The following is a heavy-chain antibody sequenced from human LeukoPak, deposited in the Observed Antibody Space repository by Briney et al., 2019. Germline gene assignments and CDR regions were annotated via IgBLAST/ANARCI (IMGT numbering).Heavy chain of an antibody. CDR1: GFTFSGSA. Sequence: GGSLRLSCAASGFTFSGSAIHWVRQSSGKGLEWVGQIDKKDKGYATATAYAASVKGRFTISRDDSINTAYLQMNSLRADDTAVYYCANNRGVVPGYFDSWGQGTLVTVSS. J-gene: IGHJ4*02. V-gene: IGHV3-73*01. CDR3: ANNRGVVPGYFDS. CDR2: IDKKDKGYATAT. D-gene: IGHD3-10*01.